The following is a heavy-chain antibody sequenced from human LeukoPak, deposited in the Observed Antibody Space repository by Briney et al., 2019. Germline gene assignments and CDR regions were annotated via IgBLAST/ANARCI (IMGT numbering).Heavy chain of an antibody. CDR1: GGSISSYY. Sequence: SETLSLTCTVSGGSISSYYWSWIRQPPGKGLEWIGYIYYSGSTNYNPSLKSRVTISVDTSKNQFSLKLSSVTAANTAVYYCAKGSSMVRGAIDYWGQGTLVIVSS. J-gene: IGHJ4*02. CDR2: IYYSGST. D-gene: IGHD3-10*01. V-gene: IGHV4-59*01. CDR3: AKGSSMVRGAIDY.